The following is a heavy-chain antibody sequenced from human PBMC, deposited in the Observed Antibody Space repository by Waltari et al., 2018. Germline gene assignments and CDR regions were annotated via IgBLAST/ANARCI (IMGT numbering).Heavy chain of an antibody. J-gene: IGHJ4*02. D-gene: IGHD4-17*01. CDR2: ISINSNMI. CDR1: GFTFSSYS. Sequence: EVQLVESGGGLVRPGGSLRLYCAASGFTFSSYSMNCVRQAPGKGLEWVSYISINSNMIYYADSVKGRFTISRDNAKNSLYLQMTSLRADDTAVYFCARRVGDSGITFDYWGQGTLVTVSS. V-gene: IGHV3-48*01. CDR3: ARRVGDSGITFDY.